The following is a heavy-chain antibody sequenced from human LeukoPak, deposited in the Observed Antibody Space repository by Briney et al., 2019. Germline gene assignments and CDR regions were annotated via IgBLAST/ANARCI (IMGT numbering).Heavy chain of an antibody. J-gene: IGHJ4*02. V-gene: IGHV3-21*01. D-gene: IGHD3-9*01. CDR2: ISSSSSYI. CDR3: AIGGAYDILTGWKD. CDR1: GFTFSSYS. Sequence: GPLLLSCAASGFTFSSYSMNWVRQAPGKGLEWVSSISSSSSYIYYADSVKGRFTISRDNAKNSLYLQMNSLRAEDTAVYYCAIGGAYDILTGWKDWGQGTLVTVSS.